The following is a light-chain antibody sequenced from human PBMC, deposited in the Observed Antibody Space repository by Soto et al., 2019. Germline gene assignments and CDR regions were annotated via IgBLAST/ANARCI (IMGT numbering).Light chain of an antibody. CDR2: EVS. J-gene: IGLJ2*01. CDR3: SSYTSTSTLL. V-gene: IGLV2-14*01. CDR1: NNDVGAYNY. Sequence: QSALTQPASVSGSPGQSIAISCTGTNNDVGAYNYVSWYQRHPGKAPKLMIYEVSNRPSGVSNRFSGSKSGNTASLTISGLQAEDAADYYFSSYTSTSTLLFGGGTKLTVL.